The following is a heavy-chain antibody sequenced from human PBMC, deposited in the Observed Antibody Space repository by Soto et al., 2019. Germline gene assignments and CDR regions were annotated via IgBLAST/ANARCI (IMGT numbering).Heavy chain of an antibody. J-gene: IGHJ5*02. CDR2: ISAYNGNT. Sequence: ASVKVSCKASGYTFTSYGISWVRQAPGQGLEWMGWISAYNGNTNYAQKLQGRVTMTTDTSTSTAYMELRSLRSDDTAVYYCARDPSIVASYNWFDPWGQGTLVTVSS. CDR3: ARDPSIVASYNWFDP. V-gene: IGHV1-18*01. D-gene: IGHD3-22*01. CDR1: GYTFTSYG.